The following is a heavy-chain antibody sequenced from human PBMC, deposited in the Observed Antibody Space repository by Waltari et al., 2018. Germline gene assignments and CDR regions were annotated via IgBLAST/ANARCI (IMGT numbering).Heavy chain of an antibody. CDR3: ARVDYSNYGFDY. D-gene: IGHD4-4*01. CDR1: GDSISSGGYY. V-gene: IGHV4-31*01. J-gene: IGHJ4*02. Sequence: QVQLQESGPGLVQPSQTMSLTCTVSGDSISSGGYYWSWIRQHPGKGLEWISYIYFSGSTDYTPALKCLVTISVNTSKNQFSLKMSSETAANTAVYYCARVDYSNYGFDYWGQGALVTVSS. CDR2: IYFSGST.